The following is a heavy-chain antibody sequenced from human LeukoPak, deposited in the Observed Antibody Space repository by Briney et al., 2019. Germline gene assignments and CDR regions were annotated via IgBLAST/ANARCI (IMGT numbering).Heavy chain of an antibody. J-gene: IGHJ4*02. CDR3: ARDCLSAACRGG. D-gene: IGHD6-6*01. V-gene: IGHV1-2*06. CDR2: INTNSGDT. Sequence: ASVKVSCKASEFTFTAYDLHWVRQAPGHGPEWMGRINTNSGDTNYGQKFQDRVTMTRDTSITTVYMELSRLTSDDTAVYYCARDCLSAACRGGWGPGTLVTVSS. CDR1: EFTFTAYD.